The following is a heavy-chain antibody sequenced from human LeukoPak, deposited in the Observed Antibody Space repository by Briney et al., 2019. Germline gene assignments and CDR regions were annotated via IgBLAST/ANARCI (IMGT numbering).Heavy chain of an antibody. D-gene: IGHD2-2*02. CDR1: GFTFSSYS. CDR3: VGCSSTSCYTY. Sequence: GGSLRLSCAASGFTFSSYSMNWVRQAPGKGLGWVSVIYSGGNTYYADSVKGRFTISRDNSKNTLYLQMNSLRVEDTAVYYCVGCSSTSCYTYWGQGTLVTVSS. V-gene: IGHV3-53*01. CDR2: IYSGGNT. J-gene: IGHJ4*02.